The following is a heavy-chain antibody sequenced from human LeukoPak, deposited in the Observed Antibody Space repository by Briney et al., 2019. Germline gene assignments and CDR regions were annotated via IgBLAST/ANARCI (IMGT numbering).Heavy chain of an antibody. V-gene: IGHV3-64*01. CDR1: GFTFSSYA. D-gene: IGHD1-26*01. Sequence: PGGSLRLSCAASGFTFSSYAMHWVRQAPGKGREYVSAISSNGGSTYYANSVKGRFTISRDNSKNTLYLQMGSLRAEDMAVYYCARDTDSGSYFDYWGQGTLVTVSS. J-gene: IGHJ4*02. CDR2: ISSNGGST. CDR3: ARDTDSGSYFDY.